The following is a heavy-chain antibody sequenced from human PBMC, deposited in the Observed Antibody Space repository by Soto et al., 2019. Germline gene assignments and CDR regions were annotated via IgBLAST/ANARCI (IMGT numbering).Heavy chain of an antibody. J-gene: IGHJ4*02. CDR1: GYTFTSYG. CDR3: ARDVGYGLIDY. CDR2: ISAYNGNT. Sequence: QVQLVQSGAEVKKPGASGKVSCKASGYTFTSYGISWVRQAPGQGLEWMGWISAYNGNTNYAQKLQGRVTMTPDTTTSTAYMELRSKRSDDTAVYYCARDVGYGLIDYWGQGTLVTVSS. D-gene: IGHD5-18*01. V-gene: IGHV1-18*01.